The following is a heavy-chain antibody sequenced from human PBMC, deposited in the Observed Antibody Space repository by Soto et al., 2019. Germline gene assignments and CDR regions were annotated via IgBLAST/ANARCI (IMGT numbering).Heavy chain of an antibody. D-gene: IGHD4-17*01. CDR1: GVTLNNYI. CDR2: IIPILGIP. CDR3: ARGGAVDYGDYST. J-gene: IGHJ1*01. V-gene: IGHV1-69*02. Sequence: QVNLVQSGAEMRKPGSSVKVSCKTSGVTLNNYIIGWVRQAPGQGLERMGRIIPILGIPNYSQRFQDRLTITADRSTNTVFMDLSCLRSEDTAIYFCARGGAVDYGDYSTWGQGTLVTVSS.